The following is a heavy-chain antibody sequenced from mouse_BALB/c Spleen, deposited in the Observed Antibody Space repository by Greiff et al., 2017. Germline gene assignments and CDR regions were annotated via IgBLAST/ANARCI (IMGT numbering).Heavy chain of an antibody. CDR2: ISSGGSYT. J-gene: IGHJ4*01. CDR1: GFTFSSYG. D-gene: IGHD1-1*01. CDR3: ARPYFLYYYAMDY. Sequence: EVQLVESGGDLVKPGGSLKLSCAASGFTFSSYGMSWVRQTPDKRLEWVATISSGGSYTYYPDSVKGRFTISRDNAKNTLYLQMSSLKSEDTAMYYCARPYFLYYYAMDYWGQGTSVTVSS. V-gene: IGHV5-6*01.